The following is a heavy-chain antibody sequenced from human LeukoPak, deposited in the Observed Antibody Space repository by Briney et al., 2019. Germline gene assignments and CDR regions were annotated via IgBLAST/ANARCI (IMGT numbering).Heavy chain of an antibody. CDR2: IYYSGST. V-gene: IGHV4-39*01. D-gene: IGHD1-7*01. J-gene: IGHJ4*02. CDR3: ARGIRTGENYHIDQ. Sequence: SETLALTCSVSGGSINSRSFYWVWIRQSPGKGLEWMGSIYYSGSTYYNPSLKSRVTISVDTSKSQLSLKVKSVTAADTAVYFCARGIRTGENYHIDQWGQGTLITVSS. CDR1: GGSINSRSFY.